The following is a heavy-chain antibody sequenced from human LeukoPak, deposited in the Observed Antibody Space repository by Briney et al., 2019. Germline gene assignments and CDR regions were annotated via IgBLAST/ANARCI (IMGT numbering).Heavy chain of an antibody. J-gene: IGHJ4*02. Sequence: ASVKVSCKASGYSFTGYFSHSVRQAPGQGREWMGGIDPNSGDTKYAQKFQGRVRMPRDTSTRTAYMELSRLRSDDTAVYFCARSGSTGYSLDYWGQGTLVTVSS. D-gene: IGHD3-22*01. CDR2: IDPNSGDT. CDR1: GYSFTGYF. V-gene: IGHV1-2*02. CDR3: ARSGSTGYSLDY.